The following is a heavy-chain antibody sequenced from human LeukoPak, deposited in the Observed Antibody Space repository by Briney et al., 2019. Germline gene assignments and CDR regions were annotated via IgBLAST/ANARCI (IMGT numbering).Heavy chain of an antibody. V-gene: IGHV3-30*18. J-gene: IGHJ4*02. D-gene: IGHD3-22*01. CDR2: ISYDGSNK. Sequence: PGGSLRLSCAASGFTFSSYGMHWVRQAPGKGLEWVAVISYDGSNKYYADSVKGRFTISRDNSKNTLYLQMNSLRAEDTAVYYCAKDRYDSSGYPPFFDYWGQGTLVTVS. CDR3: AKDRYDSSGYPPFFDY. CDR1: GFTFSSYG.